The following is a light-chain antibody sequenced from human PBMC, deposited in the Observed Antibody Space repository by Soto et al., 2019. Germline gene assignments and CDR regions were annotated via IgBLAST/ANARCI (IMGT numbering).Light chain of an antibody. CDR3: QVWDGGSDPL. J-gene: IGLJ2*01. CDR1: NIGSKS. V-gene: IGLV3-21*04. Sequence: SYELTQPPSVSGAPGKTARITCGGNNIGSKSVHWYQQRPGQAPVLVIYYDSDRPSGIPERFSGSNSGNTATLTIGRVEAGDEADYYCQVWDGGSDPLFGGGTKLTVL. CDR2: YDS.